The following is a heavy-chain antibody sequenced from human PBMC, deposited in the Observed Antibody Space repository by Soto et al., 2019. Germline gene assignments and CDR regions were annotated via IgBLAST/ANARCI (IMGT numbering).Heavy chain of an antibody. D-gene: IGHD2-15*01. CDR3: AGQSMDCSGGSCYLSSMDV. CDR1: GYTFTSYD. J-gene: IGHJ6*02. Sequence: QVQLVQSGAEVKKPGASVKVSCKASGYTFTSYDINWVRQATGQGLEWMGWMNPNSGNTGYAQKFQGRVTMTRNTSIRTAYMELSSLRSEDTDVYYCAGQSMDCSGGSCYLSSMDVWGQGTTVTVSS. CDR2: MNPNSGNT. V-gene: IGHV1-8*01.